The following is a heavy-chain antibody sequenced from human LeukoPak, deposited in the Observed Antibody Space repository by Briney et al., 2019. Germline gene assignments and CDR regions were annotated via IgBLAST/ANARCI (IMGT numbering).Heavy chain of an antibody. J-gene: IGHJ4*02. CDR3: ARGGWDSSGYYIVAVY. D-gene: IGHD3-22*01. CDR2: MNPNSGNT. V-gene: IGHV1-8*03. CDR1: GYTFTSYD. Sequence: ASVKVSCKASGYTFTSYDINWVRQATGQGLEWMGWMNPNSGNTGYAQKFQGRVTITRNTSISTAYMELSSLRSEDTAVYYCARGGWDSSGYYIVAVYWGQGTLVTVSS.